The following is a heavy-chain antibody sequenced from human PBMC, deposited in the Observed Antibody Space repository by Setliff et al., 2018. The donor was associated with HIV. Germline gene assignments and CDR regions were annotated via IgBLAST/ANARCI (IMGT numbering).Heavy chain of an antibody. J-gene: IGHJ5*02. Sequence: LTCTVSGGSISGHYWSWIRQPPGRGLEWIGYIYSSGSTNFNPPLQSRVTISVDTSKNQFSLKLSSVTAADTAVYYCARHSGVASPNWFDPWGQGTLVTVS. CDR3: ARHSGVASPNWFDP. CDR2: IYSSGST. V-gene: IGHV4-4*09. CDR1: GGSISGHY. D-gene: IGHD3-10*01.